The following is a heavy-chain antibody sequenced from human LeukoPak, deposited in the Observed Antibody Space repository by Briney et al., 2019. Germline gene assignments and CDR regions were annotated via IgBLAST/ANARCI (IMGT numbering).Heavy chain of an antibody. Sequence: GASVKVSCKASGYTFTSYGISWVRQAPGQGLEWMGWISAYNGNTNYAQKLQGRVTMTTDTSTSTAYMELRSLRSDDTAVYYCARSGYCRGGSCSPDAFDIWGQGTMVTVSS. CDR2: ISAYNGNT. D-gene: IGHD2-15*01. V-gene: IGHV1-18*01. CDR3: ARSGYCRGGSCSPDAFDI. CDR1: GYTFTSYG. J-gene: IGHJ3*02.